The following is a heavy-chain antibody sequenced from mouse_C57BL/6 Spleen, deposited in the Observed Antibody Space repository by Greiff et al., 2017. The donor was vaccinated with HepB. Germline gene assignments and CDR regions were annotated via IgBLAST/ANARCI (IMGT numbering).Heavy chain of an antibody. D-gene: IGHD2-1*01. CDR1: GFTFSDYG. CDR2: ISSGSSTI. J-gene: IGHJ2*01. Sequence: EVKLMESGGGLVKPGGSLKLSCAASGFTFSDYGMHWVRQAPEKGLEWVAYISSGSSTIYYADTVKGRFTISRDNAKNTLFLQMTSLRSEDTAMYYCATLGNTSFDYWGHGTTLTVSS. CDR3: ATLGNTSFDY. V-gene: IGHV5-17*01.